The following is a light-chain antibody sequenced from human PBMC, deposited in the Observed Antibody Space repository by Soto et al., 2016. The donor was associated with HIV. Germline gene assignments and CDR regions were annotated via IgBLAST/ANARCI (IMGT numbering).Light chain of an antibody. Sequence: SSELTQDPAVSVALGQTVRITCQGDSLRSYYASWYQQKPGQAPVLVIYGKDNRPSGIPDRFSGSSSGNIASLTITGAQAEDEADYYCNCRDSSGNHLEVFGTGTKVTVL. V-gene: IGLV3-19*01. CDR1: SLRSYY. J-gene: IGLJ1*01. CDR2: GKD. CDR3: NCRDSSGNHLEV.